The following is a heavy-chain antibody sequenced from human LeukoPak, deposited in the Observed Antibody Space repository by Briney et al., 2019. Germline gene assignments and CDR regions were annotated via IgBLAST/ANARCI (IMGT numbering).Heavy chain of an antibody. J-gene: IGHJ4*02. CDR3: AREPGIAAAGVDY. D-gene: IGHD6-13*01. V-gene: IGHV3-66*01. CDR2: IYSGGST. CDR1: GFTFSSYW. Sequence: GGSLRLSCAASGFTFSSYWMSWVRQAPGKGLEWVSVIYSGGSTYYADSVKGRFTISRDNSKNTLYLQMNSLRAEDTAVYYCAREPGIAAAGVDYWGQGTLVTVSS.